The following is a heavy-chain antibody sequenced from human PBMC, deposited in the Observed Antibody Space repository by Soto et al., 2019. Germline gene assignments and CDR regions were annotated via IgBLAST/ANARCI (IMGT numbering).Heavy chain of an antibody. V-gene: IGHV3-30*09. Sequence: GGSLRLSCAASPFTFRSYSMHWVRQAPGKGLEWVTSISYGGSKESYADSVKGRFAVSRDNSKNTLYLQMNSLRPEDTAVYYCARYCNGGACYSASLDYWGQGTQVTVS. CDR3: ARYCNGGACYSASLDY. CDR1: PFTFRSYS. J-gene: IGHJ4*02. CDR2: ISYGGSKE. D-gene: IGHD2-15*01.